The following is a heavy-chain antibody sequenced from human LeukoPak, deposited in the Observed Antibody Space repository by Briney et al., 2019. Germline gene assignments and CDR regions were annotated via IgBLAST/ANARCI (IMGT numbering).Heavy chain of an antibody. CDR2: IYYSGIT. V-gene: IGHV4-59*01. J-gene: IGHJ4*02. CDR3: ARTSYHYNSGDYGWYFDY. Sequence: SETLSLTCTVSGXSITGYYWSWIRQPPGKGLEWIAYIYYSGITKYSPSLKSRVTISVDTSKIQFSLRLTSVTAADTAVYYCARTSYHYNSGDYGWYFDYWGQGTLVTVSA. CDR1: GXSITGYY. D-gene: IGHD3-10*01.